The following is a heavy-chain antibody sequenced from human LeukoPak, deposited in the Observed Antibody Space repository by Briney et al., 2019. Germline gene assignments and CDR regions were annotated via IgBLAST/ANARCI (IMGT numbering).Heavy chain of an antibody. Sequence: QPGGSLRLSCAASGFTFSSCGMHWVRQTPGKGLEYVSGISSNGGNTYYAKSVKGRFTISRDNSKNTLYLQMGSLRTEDMAVYYCARVEYSSSWPDFDYWGQGTLVTVSS. D-gene: IGHD6-13*01. CDR3: ARVEYSSSWPDFDY. V-gene: IGHV3-64*01. CDR1: GFTFSSCG. CDR2: ISSNGGNT. J-gene: IGHJ4*02.